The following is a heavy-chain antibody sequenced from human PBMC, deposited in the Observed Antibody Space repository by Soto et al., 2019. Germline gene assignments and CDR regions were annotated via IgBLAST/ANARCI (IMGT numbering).Heavy chain of an antibody. J-gene: IGHJ4*02. D-gene: IGHD3-22*01. Sequence: SETLSLTCTVSGGSISSSSYYWGWIRQPPGKGLEWIGSIYYSGSTYYNPSLKSRVTISVDTSKNQFSLKLSSVTAADTAVYYCARSGYYGKYFDYWGQGTLVTVSS. CDR2: IYYSGST. CDR3: ARSGYYGKYFDY. CDR1: GGSISSSSYY. V-gene: IGHV4-39*01.